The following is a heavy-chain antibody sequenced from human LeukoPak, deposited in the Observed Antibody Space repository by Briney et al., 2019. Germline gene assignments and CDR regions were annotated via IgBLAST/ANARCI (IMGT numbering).Heavy chain of an antibody. V-gene: IGHV3-64*01. Sequence: PGGSLRLSCAASGFTFSSYAMHCVRQAPGKGVEYVSAISSNGGSTYYANSVKGRFTISRDNSKNTLYLQMGSLRAEDMAVYYCTRSEAVVGAINPSHYYYYYGMDVWGQGTTVTVSS. J-gene: IGHJ6*02. CDR3: TRSEAVVGAINPSHYYYYYGMDV. CDR2: ISSNGGST. D-gene: IGHD1-26*01. CDR1: GFTFSSYA.